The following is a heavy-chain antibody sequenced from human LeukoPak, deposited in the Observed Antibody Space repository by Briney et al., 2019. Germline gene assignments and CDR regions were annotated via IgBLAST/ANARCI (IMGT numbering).Heavy chain of an antibody. CDR1: GFTFSSYA. V-gene: IGHV3-23*01. J-gene: IGHJ4*02. Sequence: GGSLRLSCAASGFTFSSYAMSWVRQAPGKGLEWVSAISGSGGSTYYADSVKGRFTISRDNSKNTLYLQMNSLRAEDTAVYYCAKDQGTVAVRGYYFDYWGQGTLVTVSP. CDR3: AKDQGTVAVRGYYFDY. CDR2: ISGSGGST. D-gene: IGHD6-19*01.